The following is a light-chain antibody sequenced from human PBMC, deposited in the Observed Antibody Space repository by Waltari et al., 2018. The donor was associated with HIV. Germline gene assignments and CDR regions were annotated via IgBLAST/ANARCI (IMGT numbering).Light chain of an antibody. V-gene: IGLV3-25*03. J-gene: IGLJ2*01. Sequence: SYELTQPPSVSVSPGQTARITCSGDALPKQYAYWYQQKPGQAPVLVIYKDSTRPSGIPERFSGSSAGTTVTLTISGGQAEDGTDYYCQSADSSGTYVVFGGGTKLTVL. CDR3: QSADSSGTYVV. CDR1: ALPKQY. CDR2: KDS.